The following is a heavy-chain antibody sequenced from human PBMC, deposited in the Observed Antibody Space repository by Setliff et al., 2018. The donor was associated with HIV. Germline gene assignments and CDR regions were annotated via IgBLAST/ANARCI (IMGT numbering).Heavy chain of an antibody. CDR2: IIPILGTADA. J-gene: IGHJ4*02. Sequence: SVKVSCKASGGTFSSYTINWVRQAPGQGLEWMGGIIPILGTADANYPRKFQGRVTITADKSTSTAYMELSSLRSEDTAVYYCARVAGGYYFDYWGQGTLVTVSS. CDR1: GGTFSSYT. V-gene: IGHV1-69*08. CDR3: ARVAGGYYFDY.